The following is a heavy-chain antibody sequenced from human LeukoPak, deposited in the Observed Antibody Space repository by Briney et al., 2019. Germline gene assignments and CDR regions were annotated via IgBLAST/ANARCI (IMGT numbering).Heavy chain of an antibody. V-gene: IGHV3-21*06. Sequence: GGSLRLSCAASGFSFSSYTMNWVRQAPGKGLEWVSSNSSSSSYIYYADSVKGRFTISRDNAKNSLLLQMNSLRAEDTAVYYCTRDRWSSSSASFDYWGLGTLVIVSS. CDR2: NSSSSSYI. J-gene: IGHJ4*02. CDR3: TRDRWSSSSASFDY. D-gene: IGHD6-6*01. CDR1: GFSFSSYT.